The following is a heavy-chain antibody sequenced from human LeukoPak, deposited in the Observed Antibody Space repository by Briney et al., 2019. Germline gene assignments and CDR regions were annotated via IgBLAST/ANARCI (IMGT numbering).Heavy chain of an antibody. CDR2: INQDGSEE. Sequence: GGSLRLSCAASGFTFISYWMTWVRQAPGKGLEWVASINQDGSEEFYVDSMKGRVSISRNYAKNSLYLQINNLRTEDTAVYYCARFGPGRDLSYLDYWGQGTLVTVSS. V-gene: IGHV3-7*01. D-gene: IGHD3-10*01. CDR3: ARFGPGRDLSYLDY. J-gene: IGHJ4*02. CDR1: GFTFISYW.